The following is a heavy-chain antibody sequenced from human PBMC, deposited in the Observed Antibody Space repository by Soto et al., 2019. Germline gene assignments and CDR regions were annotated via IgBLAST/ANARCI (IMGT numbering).Heavy chain of an antibody. J-gene: IGHJ6*02. CDR1: GGTFSRYA. CDR3: ARDLDYYGSGSHYYYGMGV. CDR2: IVPIYGTR. V-gene: IGHV1-69*01. D-gene: IGHD3-10*01. Sequence: QVQLVRSGAEVKKPGSSVKVSCKASGGTFSRYAFSWVRQVPGQGLEWMGGIVPIYGTRGFAQKFQGRLTITADEPTRTAYMELSSLRSEDTAVYYCARDLDYYGSGSHYYYGMGVWGQGTTVTVSS.